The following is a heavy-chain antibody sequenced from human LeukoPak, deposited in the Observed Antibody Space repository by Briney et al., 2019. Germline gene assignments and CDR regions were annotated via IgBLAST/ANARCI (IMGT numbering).Heavy chain of an antibody. V-gene: IGHV4-34*01. Sequence: SETLSLTCAVYGEMFNDFYWTWIRQSPGKGLEWIGEINHSGTTHSNPSLKSRVTLSIDTSKNQFSLKLASLSAADTAVYYCARRGRDSNWYPITLDYWGQGATVSVSS. CDR1: GEMFNDFY. D-gene: IGHD7-27*01. J-gene: IGHJ4*02. CDR3: ARRGRDSNWYPITLDY. CDR2: INHSGTT.